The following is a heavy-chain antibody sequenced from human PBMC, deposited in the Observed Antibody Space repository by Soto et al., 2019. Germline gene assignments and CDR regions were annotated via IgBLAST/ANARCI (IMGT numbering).Heavy chain of an antibody. J-gene: IGHJ3*02. CDR3: ARQIGDDPFDI. D-gene: IGHD3-3*01. Sequence: SETLSLTCTVSGGSISTYYWNWIRKSPGKGLEWIGYIYRTGSTHYNPSLNSRAAISLDTSRNRFSLKLNSVTAADTAVYSCARQIGDDPFDIWGQGTMVTVSS. CDR2: IYRTGST. V-gene: IGHV4-59*08. CDR1: GGSISTYY.